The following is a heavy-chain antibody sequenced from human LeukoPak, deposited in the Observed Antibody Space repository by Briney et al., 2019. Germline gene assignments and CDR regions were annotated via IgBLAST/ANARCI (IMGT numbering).Heavy chain of an antibody. CDR2: ISSGSKYI. V-gene: IGHV3-21*01. D-gene: IGHD5-18*01. CDR1: RFTFSSYS. Sequence: AGSLRFSGAASRFTFSSYSIKWLGPAPGKGLDWVSSISSGSKYIYNADSVKGRFTISRDNAKDSLYLQMNSLRVEDTAVYYCARALSYSYGSMDFWGQGTLVIVSS. J-gene: IGHJ4*02. CDR3: ARALSYSYGSMDF.